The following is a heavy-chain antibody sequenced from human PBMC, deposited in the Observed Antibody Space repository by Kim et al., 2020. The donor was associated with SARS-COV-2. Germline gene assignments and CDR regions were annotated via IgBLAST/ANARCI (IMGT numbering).Heavy chain of an antibody. J-gene: IGHJ4*02. D-gene: IGHD1-26*01. V-gene: IGHV1-18*01. Sequence: AQKLQGRVTMTTDTSTSTAYMELRSLRSDDTAVYYCARERRVGATILDDYWGQGTLVTVSS. CDR3: ARERRVGATILDDY.